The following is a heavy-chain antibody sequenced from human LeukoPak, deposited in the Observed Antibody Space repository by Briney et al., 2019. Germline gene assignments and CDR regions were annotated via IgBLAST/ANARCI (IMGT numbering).Heavy chain of an antibody. J-gene: IGHJ5*02. V-gene: IGHV1-18*01. CDR3: ARDLGDFWSGYYREPGLEEQPTFDP. D-gene: IGHD3-3*01. CDR1: GYTFTSYG. CDR2: ISAYNGNT. Sequence: AASVKVSCKASGYTFTSYGISWVRQAPGQGLEWMGWISAYNGNTNYAQKLQGRVTMTTDTSTSTAYMELRSLRSDDTAVYYCARDLGDFWSGYYREPGLEEQPTFDPWGQETLVTVSS.